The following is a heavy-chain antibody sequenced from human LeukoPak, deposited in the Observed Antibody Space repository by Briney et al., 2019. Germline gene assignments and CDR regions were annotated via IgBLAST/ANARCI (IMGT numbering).Heavy chain of an antibody. V-gene: IGHV3-23*01. D-gene: IGHD6-6*01. CDR2: ISGRGGST. CDR3: AKDDSSSSFDP. J-gene: IGHJ5*02. Sequence: GGSLRLSCAASGFTFSSYAMSWVRQAPGKGLEWVSAISGRGGSTFYADSVKGRFTISRDSSKNTLYLQMNSLRAEDTAVYYCAKDDSSSSFDPWGQGTLVTVSS. CDR1: GFTFSSYA.